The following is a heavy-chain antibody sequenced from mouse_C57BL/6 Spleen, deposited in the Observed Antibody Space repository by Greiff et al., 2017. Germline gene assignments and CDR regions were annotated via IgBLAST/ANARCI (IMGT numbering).Heavy chain of an antibody. V-gene: IGHV3-1*01. CDR1: GYSITSGYD. D-gene: IGHD1-1*01. CDR3: ARGYLVSSPAY. J-gene: IGHJ3*01. Sequence: VQLKESGPGMVKPSQSLSLTCTVTGYSITSGYDWHWIRHFPGNKLEWMGYISYSGSTNYNPSLKSRISITHDPSKNHFFLKLNSVTTEDTATYYCARGYLVSSPAYWGQGTLVTVSA. CDR2: ISYSGST.